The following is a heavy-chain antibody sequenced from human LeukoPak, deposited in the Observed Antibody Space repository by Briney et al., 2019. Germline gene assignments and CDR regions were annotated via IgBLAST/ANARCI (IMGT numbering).Heavy chain of an antibody. CDR3: AKDAIGTDSITMIAHDP. Sequence: GGSLRLSCAASGFTFSSYAMSWVRQAPGKGLEWVSASGSGGSSYYADSVKGRFTISRDNSKNTLYLQMNSLRAEDTAVYYCAKDAIGTDSITMIAHDPWGQGTLVTVSS. D-gene: IGHD3-22*01. V-gene: IGHV3-23*01. CDR2: SGSGGSS. CDR1: GFTFSSYA. J-gene: IGHJ5*02.